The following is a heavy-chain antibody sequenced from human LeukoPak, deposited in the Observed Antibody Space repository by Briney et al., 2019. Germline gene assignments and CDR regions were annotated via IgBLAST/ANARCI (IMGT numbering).Heavy chain of an antibody. CDR2: IIPIFGTA. V-gene: IGHV1-69*13. CDR3: ARDLGSSSFNWFGP. CDR1: GGTFSSYA. D-gene: IGHD6-6*01. Sequence: ASVKVSCKASGGTFSSYAISWVRQAPGQGLEWMGGIIPIFGTANYAQKFQGRVTITADESTSTAYMELSSLRSEDTAVYYCARDLGSSSFNWFGPWGQGTLVTVSS. J-gene: IGHJ5*02.